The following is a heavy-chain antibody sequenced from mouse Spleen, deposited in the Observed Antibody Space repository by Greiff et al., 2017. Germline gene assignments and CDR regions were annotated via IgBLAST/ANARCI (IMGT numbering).Heavy chain of an antibody. D-gene: IGHD2-10*01. CDR3: ARTYYGNYVFGPFAY. CDR2: INPSTGYT. CDR1: GYTFTSYW. V-gene: IGHV1-7*01. Sequence: QVQLQQSGAELAKPGASVKMSCKASGYTFTSYWMHWVKQRPGQGLEWIGYINPSTGYTEYNQKFKDKATLTADKSSSTAYMQLSSLTSEDSAVYYCARTYYGNYVFGPFAYWGQGTLVTVSA. J-gene: IGHJ3*01.